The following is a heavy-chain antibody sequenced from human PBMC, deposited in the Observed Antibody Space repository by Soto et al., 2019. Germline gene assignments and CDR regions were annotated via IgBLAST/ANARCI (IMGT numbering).Heavy chain of an antibody. CDR1: GGSIYSYY. CDR3: ERIVPSKWVDS. Sequence: SETLSLTCSVSGGSIYSYYWGWIRRPPGKGLEWIGSIYYSGYTYYNPSLKSRVSMSVDTSTSHFSLNVNSVTAADTAVYYCERIVPSKWVDSWGPGTMVTVSS. J-gene: IGHJ4*02. V-gene: IGHV4-59*12. D-gene: IGHD1-26*01. CDR2: IYYSGYT.